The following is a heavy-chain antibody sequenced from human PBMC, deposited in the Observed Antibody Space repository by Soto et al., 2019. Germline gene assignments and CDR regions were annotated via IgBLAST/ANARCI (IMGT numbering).Heavy chain of an antibody. CDR2: ISGSGGST. CDR1: GFTFSSYA. J-gene: IGHJ3*02. D-gene: IGHD3-9*01. V-gene: IGHV3-23*01. CDR3: AKDLPDYDILTGYRPDDAFDI. Sequence: GGSLRLSCAASGFTFSSYAMSWVRQAPGKGLEWVSAISGSGGSTYYADSVKGRFTISRDNSKNTLYLQMNSLRAEDTAVYYCAKDLPDYDILTGYRPDDAFDIWGQGTMVTVSS.